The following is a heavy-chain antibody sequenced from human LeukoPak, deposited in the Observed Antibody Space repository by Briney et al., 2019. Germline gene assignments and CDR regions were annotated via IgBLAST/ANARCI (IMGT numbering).Heavy chain of an antibody. J-gene: IGHJ4*02. Sequence: ASVKVSCKASGGTFSSYAISWVRQAPGQGLEWMGGIIPIFGTASYAQKFQGRVTITADKSTSTAYMELSSLRPEDTAVYYCARVGYYYDSSGYLYDYWGQGTLVTVSS. CDR3: ARVGYYYDSSGYLYDY. CDR1: GGTFSSYA. D-gene: IGHD3-22*01. V-gene: IGHV1-69*06. CDR2: IIPIFGTA.